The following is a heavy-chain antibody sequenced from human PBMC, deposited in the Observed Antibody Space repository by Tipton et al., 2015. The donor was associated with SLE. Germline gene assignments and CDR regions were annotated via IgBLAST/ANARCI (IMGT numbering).Heavy chain of an antibody. CDR3: ARGGSSWHYFDY. J-gene: IGHJ4*02. V-gene: IGHV4-38-2*01. CDR1: GYSISSGYY. Sequence: TLSLTCAVSGYSISSGYYWGWIRQPPGKGLEWIGSIYHSGSTYYNPSLKSRVTISVDTSKNQFSLKLSSVTAADTAVYYCARGGSSWHYFDYWGQGTLVTVSS. CDR2: IYHSGST. D-gene: IGHD6-13*01.